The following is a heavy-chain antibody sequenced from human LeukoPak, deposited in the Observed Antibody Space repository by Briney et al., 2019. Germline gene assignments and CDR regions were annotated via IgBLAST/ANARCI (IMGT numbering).Heavy chain of an antibody. V-gene: IGHV3-23*01. J-gene: IGHJ4*02. CDR2: ISGSGDST. Sequence: GGSLRLSCAASGLTFSSYAMSWVRQAPGEGLEWVSTISGSGDSTYYADSVKGRFTISRDNSKNTLYLQMISLRAEDTAVYYCAEGSYYDILTGYYKGGPFDYWGQGTLVTVSS. D-gene: IGHD3-9*01. CDR3: AEGSYYDILTGYYKGGPFDY. CDR1: GLTFSSYA.